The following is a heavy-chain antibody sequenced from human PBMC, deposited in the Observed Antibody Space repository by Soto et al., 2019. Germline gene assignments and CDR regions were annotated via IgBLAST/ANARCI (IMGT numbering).Heavy chain of an antibody. V-gene: IGHV3-23*01. D-gene: IGHD2-2*01. CDR3: ATAHTQDIVAVPDYNEFKYYYGMDV. J-gene: IGHJ6*02. CDR1: GFTFSSYA. CDR2: ISGSGGST. Sequence: PGGSLRLSCAASGFTFSSYAMSWVRQAPGKGLEWVSAISGSGGSTYYADSVKGRFTISRDNSKNTLYLQMNSLRAEDTAVYYCATAHTQDIVAVPDYNEFKYYYGMDVWGPGNTVTVSS.